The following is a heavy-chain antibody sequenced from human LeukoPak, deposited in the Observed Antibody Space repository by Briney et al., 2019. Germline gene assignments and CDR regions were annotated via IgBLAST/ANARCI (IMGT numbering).Heavy chain of an antibody. CDR3: ARGEHDYGDYGRCDY. CDR1: GGSISSGDYY. CDR2: IYYSGST. J-gene: IGHJ4*02. D-gene: IGHD4-17*01. Sequence: SQTLSLTCTVSGGSISSGDYYWSWIRQPPGKGLEWIGYIYYSGSTYYNPSLKSRVTISVDTSKNQFSLKLSSVTAADTAVYYCARGEHDYGDYGRCDYWVQGTLVTVSS. V-gene: IGHV4-30-4*01.